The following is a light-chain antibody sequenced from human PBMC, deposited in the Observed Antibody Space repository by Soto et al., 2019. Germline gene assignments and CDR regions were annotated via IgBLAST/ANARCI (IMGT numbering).Light chain of an antibody. J-gene: IGLJ3*02. Sequence: SVLTQPPSASGTPGQRVAISCSGSSSNIGSNTVNWYQQLPGTAPKLLMYNNARRPSGVPDRFSGSKSGTSASLGISGLQSEDEADYYCSAWDDSLNAWVFGGGTKVTVL. CDR3: SAWDDSLNAWV. CDR2: NNA. CDR1: SSNIGSNT. V-gene: IGLV1-44*01.